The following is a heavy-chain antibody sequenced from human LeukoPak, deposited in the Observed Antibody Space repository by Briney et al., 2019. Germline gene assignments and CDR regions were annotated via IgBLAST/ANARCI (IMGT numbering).Heavy chain of an antibody. D-gene: IGHD4-23*01. CDR1: GGSISSYY. V-gene: IGHV4-59*01. CDR3: ARYGGNFDY. J-gene: IGHJ4*02. CDR2: IYDSGST. Sequence: PSETLSPTCTVSGGSISSYYWSWIRQPPGKGLDWIGYIYDSGSTHYNPSLKSRVTISVDTSKNQFSLKLSSVTAADTAVYYCARYGGNFDYWGQGTLVTVSS.